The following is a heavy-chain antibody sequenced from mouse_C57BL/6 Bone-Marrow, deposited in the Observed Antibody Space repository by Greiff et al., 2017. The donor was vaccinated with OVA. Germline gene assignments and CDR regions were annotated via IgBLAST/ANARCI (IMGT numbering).Heavy chain of an antibody. CDR3: TREEIYYGSSYWWYFDV. D-gene: IGHD1-1*01. CDR2: ISSGGDYI. J-gene: IGHJ1*03. V-gene: IGHV5-9-1*02. CDR1: GFTFSSYA. Sequence: EVQLQQSGEGLVKPGGSLKLSCAASGFTFSSYAMSWVRQTPEKRLEWVAYISSGGDYIYYADTVKGRFTISRDNARNTLYLQMSSLKSEDTAMYYCTREEIYYGSSYWWYFDVWGTGTTVTVSS.